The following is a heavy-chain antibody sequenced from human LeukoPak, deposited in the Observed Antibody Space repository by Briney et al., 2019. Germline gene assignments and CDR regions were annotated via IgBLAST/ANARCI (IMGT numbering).Heavy chain of an antibody. CDR2: IIPIFGTA. Sequence: SVKVSCKASGGTFSSYAISWVRQAPGQGLEWMGGIIPIFGTANYAQKFQGRVTITTDESTSTAYMELSSLRSEDTAVYYCARDKGWENWFDPWGQGTLVTVSS. CDR1: GGTFSSYA. J-gene: IGHJ5*02. CDR3: ARDKGWENWFDP. D-gene: IGHD1-26*01. V-gene: IGHV1-69*05.